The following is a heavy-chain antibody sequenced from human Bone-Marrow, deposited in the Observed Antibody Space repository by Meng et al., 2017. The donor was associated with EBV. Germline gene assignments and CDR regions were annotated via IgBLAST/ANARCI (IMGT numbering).Heavy chain of an antibody. Sequence: GRVKEAGPGLVMPSGTLSSTCAVSGGSISSSNWWSWVRQPPGKGLEWIGEIYHSGSTNYNPSLKSRVTISVDKSKNQFSLKLSSVTAADTAVYYCLLQVQDDDYWGQGTLVTVSS. J-gene: IGHJ4*02. CDR3: LLQVQDDDY. CDR1: GGSISSSNW. V-gene: IGHV4-4*02. CDR2: IYHSGST. D-gene: IGHD1-1*01.